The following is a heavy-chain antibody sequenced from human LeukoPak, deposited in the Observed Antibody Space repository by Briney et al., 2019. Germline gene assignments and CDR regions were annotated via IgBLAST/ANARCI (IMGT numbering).Heavy chain of an antibody. CDR2: IYPGDSDT. V-gene: IGHV5-51*01. J-gene: IGHJ4*02. CDR1: GYSFTSFW. D-gene: IGHD3-10*01. Sequence: GEALKISCKGSGYSFTSFWIGWVRPMPGKGLEWMGIIYPGDSDTRYSTSFQGQVTISADKSINTAYLQWSSLKASDTAMYYCATYSSGMAYDYFDYWGQGTLVTVSS. CDR3: ATYSSGMAYDYFDY.